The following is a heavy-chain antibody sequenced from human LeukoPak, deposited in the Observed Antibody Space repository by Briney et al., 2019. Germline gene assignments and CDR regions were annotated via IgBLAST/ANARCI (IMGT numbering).Heavy chain of an antibody. V-gene: IGHV3-7*01. CDR2: IKQDGSEK. J-gene: IGHJ4*02. CDR1: GFTFSSYW. CDR3: ARRYDFWSGRYTIGFDY. D-gene: IGHD3-3*01. Sequence: GGSLRLSRAASGFTFSSYWMSWVRQAPGKGLEWVANIKQDGSEKYYVDSVKGRFTISRDNAKNSLYLQMNSLRAEDTAVYYCARRYDFWSGRYTIGFDYWGQGTLVTVSS.